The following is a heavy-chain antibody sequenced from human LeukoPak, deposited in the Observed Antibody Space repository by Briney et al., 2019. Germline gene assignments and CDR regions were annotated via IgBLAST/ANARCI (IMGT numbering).Heavy chain of an antibody. Sequence: GSSVKVSCKASGGTFSSYAICWVRQAPGQGLEWMGRIIPIFGTANYAQKFQGRVTITTDESTSTAYMELSSLRSEDTAVYYCARLLAAAGHSHDYWGQGTLVTVSS. J-gene: IGHJ4*02. D-gene: IGHD6-13*01. V-gene: IGHV1-69*05. CDR3: ARLLAAAGHSHDY. CDR2: IIPIFGTA. CDR1: GGTFSSYA.